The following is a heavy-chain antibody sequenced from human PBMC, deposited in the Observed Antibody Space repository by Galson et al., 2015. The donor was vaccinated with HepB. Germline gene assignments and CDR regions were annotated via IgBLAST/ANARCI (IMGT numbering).Heavy chain of an antibody. Sequence: LRLSCAASGFTFSSYGMHWVRQAPGKGLEWVAVISYDGSNKYYADSVKGRFTISRDNSKNTLYLQMNSLRAEDTAVYYCAKVRPRGVIITGRYGMDVWGQGTTVTVSS. CDR2: ISYDGSNK. CDR3: AKVRPRGVIITGRYGMDV. V-gene: IGHV3-30*18. CDR1: GFTFSSYG. D-gene: IGHD3-10*01. J-gene: IGHJ6*02.